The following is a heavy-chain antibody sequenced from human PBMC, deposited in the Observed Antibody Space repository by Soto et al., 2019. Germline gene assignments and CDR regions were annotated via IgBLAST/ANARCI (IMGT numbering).Heavy chain of an antibody. CDR3: ARARRKFVGASPNDLDY. Sequence: PSETLSLTCTVSGGSISSGGYYWSWIRQHPGKGLEWIGYIYYSGSTYYNPSLKSRVTISVDTSKNQFSLKLSSVTAADTAVYYCARARRKFVGASPNDLDYWGQGTLVTVSS. V-gene: IGHV4-31*03. CDR1: GGSISSGGYY. J-gene: IGHJ4*02. D-gene: IGHD1-26*01. CDR2: IYYSGST.